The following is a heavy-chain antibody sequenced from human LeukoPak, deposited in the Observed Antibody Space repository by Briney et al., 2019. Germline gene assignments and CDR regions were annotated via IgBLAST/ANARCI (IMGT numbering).Heavy chain of an antibody. V-gene: IGHV3-33*01. J-gene: IGHJ4*02. D-gene: IGHD1-26*01. Sequence: GGSLRLSCAASGFTFSSYGMHWVRQAPGKGLEWVAVIWYDGSNKYYADSVKGRFTISRDNSKNTLYLQMNSLRAEDTAVYYCARLGIVGATTNFDYWGQGTLVTVSS. CDR3: ARLGIVGATTNFDY. CDR2: IWYDGSNK. CDR1: GFTFSSYG.